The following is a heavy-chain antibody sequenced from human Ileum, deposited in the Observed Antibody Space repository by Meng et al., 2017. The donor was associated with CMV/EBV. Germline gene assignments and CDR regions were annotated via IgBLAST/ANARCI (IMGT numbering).Heavy chain of an antibody. CDR1: GFTFSSYG. Sequence: SGFTFSSYGMHWVRQAPGKGLGWVAVIWYDGSNKYYADSVKGRFTISRDNSKNTLYLQMNSLRAEDTAVYYCARHEGSSTSCSCFDPWGQGTLVTVSS. J-gene: IGHJ5*02. D-gene: IGHD2-2*01. CDR3: ARHEGSSTSCSCFDP. V-gene: IGHV3-33*01. CDR2: IWYDGSNK.